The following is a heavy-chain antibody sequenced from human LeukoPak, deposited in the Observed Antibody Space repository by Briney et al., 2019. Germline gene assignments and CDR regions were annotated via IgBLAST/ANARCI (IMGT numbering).Heavy chain of an antibody. Sequence: GGSLRLSCAASGFTVSSNYMSCVRQAPGKGLEWVSVIFSGGSTYYADSVKGRFTISRDNSKNTLYLQMNSLRAEDTAVYYCARAASGSYWDYWGQGTLVTVSS. D-gene: IGHD1-26*01. CDR3: ARAASGSYWDY. CDR1: GFTVSSNY. J-gene: IGHJ4*02. CDR2: IFSGGST. V-gene: IGHV3-53*01.